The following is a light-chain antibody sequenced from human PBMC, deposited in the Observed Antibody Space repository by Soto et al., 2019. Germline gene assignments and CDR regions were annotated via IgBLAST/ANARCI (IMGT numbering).Light chain of an antibody. Sequence: EIVLTQSPGTLSLSPGERATLSCRASQTVNNNYVAWYQQKPGQAPRLLISGASNRATGIPDRFRGSGSGTYFTLIISRLEPDDFGIYYCQQYGTSVLVSFGGGTKIEIK. CDR1: QTVNNNY. CDR3: QQYGTSVLVS. J-gene: IGKJ4*01. CDR2: GAS. V-gene: IGKV3-20*01.